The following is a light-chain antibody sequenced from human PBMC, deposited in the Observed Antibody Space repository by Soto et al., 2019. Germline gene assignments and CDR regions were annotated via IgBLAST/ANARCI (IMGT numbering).Light chain of an antibody. CDR3: HQYHYWSRPS. V-gene: IGKV3-15*01. CDR1: QSISSD. J-gene: IGKJ4*01. Sequence: TQSPSTLSASVGDRVTLSCRASQSISSDLAWYQQKPGQGPRLLIYSASTRATGIPARISGSGSETEFTLTISSLQSEDFAVYYCHQYHYWSRPSFGGGTKVEI. CDR2: SAS.